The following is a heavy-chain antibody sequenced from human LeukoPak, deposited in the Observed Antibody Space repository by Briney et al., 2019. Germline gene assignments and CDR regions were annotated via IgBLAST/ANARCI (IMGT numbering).Heavy chain of an antibody. CDR3: ARSHCSSTSCYLHSGSRSNYYGMDV. V-gene: IGHV3-21*01. D-gene: IGHD2-2*01. CDR2: ISSSSSYI. J-gene: IGHJ6*02. CDR1: GFTFSSHS. Sequence: GGSLRLSCAASGFTFSSHSMNWVRQAPGKGLEWVSSISSSSSYIYYADSVKGRFTISRDNAKNSLYLQMNSLRAEDTAVYYCARSHCSSTSCYLHSGSRSNYYGMDVWGQGTTVTVSS.